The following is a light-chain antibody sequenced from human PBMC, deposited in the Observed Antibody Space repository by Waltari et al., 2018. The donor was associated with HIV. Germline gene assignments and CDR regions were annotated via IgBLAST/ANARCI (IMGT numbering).Light chain of an antibody. CDR3: QQFQSFPLT. CDR1: QCISNH. CDR2: AAS. V-gene: IGKV1-9*01. J-gene: IGKJ5*01. Sequence: DIHLTQSPSVLSVSVGERVTITCRPSQCISNHLAWYQQSPGKSPKLLIYAASTLQTGVPSRFCGGGSGTEFTLTISSLQPEDSATYYCQQFQSFPLTFGQGTRLEIK.